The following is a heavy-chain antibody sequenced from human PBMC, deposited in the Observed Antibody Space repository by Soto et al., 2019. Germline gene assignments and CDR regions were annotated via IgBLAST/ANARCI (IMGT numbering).Heavy chain of an antibody. J-gene: IGHJ6*02. CDR3: ARDGAAGRYSSSWHVLPPLGDV. CDR2: IYSGGST. D-gene: IGHD6-13*01. CDR1: GFTVSSNY. Sequence: GGSLRLSCAASGFTVSSNYMSWVRQAPGKGLEWVSVIYSGGSTYYADSVKGRFTISRDNSKNTLYLQMNSLRAEDTAVDYWARDGAAGRYSSSWHVLPPLGDVWGQGTTVTVSS. V-gene: IGHV3-53*01.